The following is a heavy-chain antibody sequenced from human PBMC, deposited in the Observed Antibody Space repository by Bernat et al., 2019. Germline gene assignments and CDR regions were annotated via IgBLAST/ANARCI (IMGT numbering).Heavy chain of an antibody. J-gene: IGHJ4*02. Sequence: EVQLVESGGGLVQPGGSLRLSCAASGFSFSSYAMNWVRQAPGRGLEWVSVISGSGYTTNYADSVKGRFTISRDNSKNPLYLQLNSLRADDTAVYYCAKDGVWLGSSDYWGQGTLVTVSS. CDR3: AKDGVWLGSSDY. V-gene: IGHV3-23*04. CDR2: ISGSGYTT. D-gene: IGHD2-15*01. CDR1: GFSFSSYA.